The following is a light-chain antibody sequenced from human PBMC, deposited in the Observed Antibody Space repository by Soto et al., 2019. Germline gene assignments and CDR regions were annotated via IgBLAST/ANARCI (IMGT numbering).Light chain of an antibody. CDR3: QQYNNWPPWT. J-gene: IGKJ1*01. V-gene: IGKV3-15*01. CDR2: GAS. CDR1: QSVSSN. Sequence: EIVMTQSPATLSVSPGERATLSCRASQSVSSNLAWYQQKPGQAPRLLIYGASTRATGIPARFSGSGSGTEFTITISSLQSEDFAVYYCQQYNNWPPWTFGPGTKVEIK.